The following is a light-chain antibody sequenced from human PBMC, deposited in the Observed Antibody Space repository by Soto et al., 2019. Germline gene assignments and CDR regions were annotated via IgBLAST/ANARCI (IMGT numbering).Light chain of an antibody. J-gene: IGLJ1*01. CDR1: SSNFGAGYE. CDR2: NNL. V-gene: IGLV1-40*01. Sequence: QSVLTQPPSASGTPGQRVTISCSGSSSNFGAGYEVHWYKQLPGAAPTLVIFNNLNRPSGVPERFSGSKSGTSASLVISGFQAEDEADYYCQSFDSSLRAYVFGSGTKVTVL. CDR3: QSFDSSLRAYV.